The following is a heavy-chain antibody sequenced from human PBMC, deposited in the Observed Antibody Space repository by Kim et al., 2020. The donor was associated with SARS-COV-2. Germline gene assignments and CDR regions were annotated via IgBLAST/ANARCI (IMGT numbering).Heavy chain of an antibody. CDR2: ISSSSSYI. CDR3: AREQLWLSGTYAFAI. D-gene: IGHD5-18*01. V-gene: IGHV3-21*01. CDR1: GFTVSSYS. J-gene: IGHJ3*02. Sequence: GGSLRLSCAASGFTVSSYSMNWVRQAPGKGLEWVSSISSSSSYIYYADAVKGRFTISRDNAKNSLYLQMNSRRAEDTAVYYCAREQLWLSGTYAFAISGHGTMVTLSS.